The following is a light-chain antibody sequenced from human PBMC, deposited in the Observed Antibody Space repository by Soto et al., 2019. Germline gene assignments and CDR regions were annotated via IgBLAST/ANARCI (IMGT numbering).Light chain of an antibody. Sequence: EIVMTQSPDTLSVSPGERATLSCRASQSVSSNLAWYQQKSGQTLRLLIYGASTRATDIPARFSGSGSGTEFTLTISSLQSEDFAVYYCQQYDNWPLTFGGGTKVEIK. CDR1: QSVSSN. J-gene: IGKJ4*01. CDR3: QQYDNWPLT. CDR2: GAS. V-gene: IGKV3-15*01.